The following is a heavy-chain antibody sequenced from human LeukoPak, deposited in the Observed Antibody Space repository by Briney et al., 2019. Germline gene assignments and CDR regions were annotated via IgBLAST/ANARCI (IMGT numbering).Heavy chain of an antibody. CDR2: ISSSSSYI. Sequence: PGGSLRLSCAASGFTFSSYSMNWVRQAPGKGLEWVSSISSSSSYIYYADSVKGRFTISRDNAKNPLYLQMNSLRAEDTAVYYCARESRLGELSDYWGQGTLVTVSS. D-gene: IGHD3-16*02. CDR3: ARESRLGELSDY. V-gene: IGHV3-21*01. J-gene: IGHJ4*02. CDR1: GFTFSSYS.